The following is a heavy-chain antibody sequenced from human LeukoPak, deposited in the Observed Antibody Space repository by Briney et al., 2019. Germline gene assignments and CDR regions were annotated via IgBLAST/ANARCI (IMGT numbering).Heavy chain of an antibody. CDR3: ARFALWDCSSTSCPDY. CDR2: IYSGGST. J-gene: IGHJ4*02. Sequence: GGSLRLSCAASGFTVSSNYMSWVRQAPGKGLEWVSVIYSGGSTYYADSVKGRFTISRDNSKNTLYLQMNSLRAEDTAVYYCARFALWDCSSTSCPDYWGRGTLVTVSS. V-gene: IGHV3-53*01. D-gene: IGHD2-2*01. CDR1: GFTVSSNY.